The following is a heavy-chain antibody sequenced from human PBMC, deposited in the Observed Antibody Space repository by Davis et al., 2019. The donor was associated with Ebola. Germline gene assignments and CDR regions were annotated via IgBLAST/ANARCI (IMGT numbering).Heavy chain of an antibody. J-gene: IGHJ4*02. CDR1: GYSFTHYW. D-gene: IGHD3-22*01. CDR3: ARRSFFDGSGYYYY. Sequence: GESLKISCKGSGYSFTHYWIGWVRQMPGKGLEWMGIIYPGDSDTRYSPSFQGQVTISADKSISTAYLQWSGLKASDTAMYCCARRSFFDGSGYYYYWGQGTLVTVSS. CDR2: IYPGDSDT. V-gene: IGHV5-51*01.